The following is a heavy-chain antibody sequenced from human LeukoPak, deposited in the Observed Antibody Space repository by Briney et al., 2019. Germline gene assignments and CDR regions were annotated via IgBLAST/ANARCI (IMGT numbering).Heavy chain of an antibody. CDR3: ARVPRGVGSNWFDP. V-gene: IGHV1-18*01. J-gene: IGHJ5*02. D-gene: IGHD3-10*01. CDR1: GYTFTSYG. Sequence: ASVKVSCKASGYTFTSYGISWVRQAPGQGLEWMGWISAYNGNTNYAQKLQGRVTMTTDTSTSTACMELRSLRSDDTAVYYCARVPRGVGSNWFDPWGQGTLVTVSS. CDR2: ISAYNGNT.